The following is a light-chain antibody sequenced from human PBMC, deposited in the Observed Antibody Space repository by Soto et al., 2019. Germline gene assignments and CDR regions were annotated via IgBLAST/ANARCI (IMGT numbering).Light chain of an antibody. Sequence: DIQMTQSPSTLSASVGDRVTITCRASQSISSWLAWYQQKPGTAPKLLIYKASTLQSGVPSRFSGSGCGTGFTLTISSLQPDDSATYYCQQYNDNWTFGQGTKVEIK. CDR2: KAS. V-gene: IGKV1-5*03. CDR3: QQYNDNWT. J-gene: IGKJ1*01. CDR1: QSISSW.